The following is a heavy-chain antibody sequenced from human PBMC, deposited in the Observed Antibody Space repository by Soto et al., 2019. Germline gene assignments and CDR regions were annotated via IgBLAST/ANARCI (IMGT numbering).Heavy chain of an antibody. D-gene: IGHD3-22*01. CDR3: ARGSYYDSSGYFTGDY. Sequence: ASVKVSCKASGYTFTSYGISWVRQAPGQGLEWMGWISAYNGNTNYAQKLQGRVTMTTDTSTSTAYMELSRLRSDDTAVYYCARGSYYDSSGYFTGDYWGQGTLVTVSS. V-gene: IGHV1-18*01. CDR1: GYTFTSYG. CDR2: ISAYNGNT. J-gene: IGHJ4*02.